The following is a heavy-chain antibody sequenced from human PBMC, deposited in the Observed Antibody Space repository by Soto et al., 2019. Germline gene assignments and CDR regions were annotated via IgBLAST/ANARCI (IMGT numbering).Heavy chain of an antibody. J-gene: IGHJ4*02. CDR2: ISAHNGNT. D-gene: IGHD1-1*01. Sequence: QVHLVQSGAEVKKPGASVKVSCKGSGYSFTTYDITWVRQAPGQGLEWMGWISAHNGNTNYAQKLQGRVTLTRDTSTSTAYMELRSLRSDDTAVYYCARGRYGDYWGQGPLVSVSS. CDR3: ARGRYGDY. V-gene: IGHV1-18*01. CDR1: GYSFTTYD.